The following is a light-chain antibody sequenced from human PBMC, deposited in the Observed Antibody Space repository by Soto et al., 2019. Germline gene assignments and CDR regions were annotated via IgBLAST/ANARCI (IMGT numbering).Light chain of an antibody. J-gene: IGKJ4*01. Sequence: EIVMTQSPATLSVSPGERATLSCRASQSVSSNLAWYEQKPGQAPRLLSYGASTRATGIPARFSGSGSGTEFTLTISRLQSEDFAGYCGQKYNNLQSLTSGGGTKVDIK. CDR2: GAS. V-gene: IGKV3-15*01. CDR3: QKYNNLQSLT. CDR1: QSVSSN.